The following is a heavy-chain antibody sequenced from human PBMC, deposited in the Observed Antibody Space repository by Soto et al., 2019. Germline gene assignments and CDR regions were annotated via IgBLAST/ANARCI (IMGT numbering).Heavy chain of an antibody. D-gene: IGHD2-2*01. Sequence: QVQLQESGPGLVKPSETLSLTCTVYGDSISSYFWSLIRQPAGKGLELIVRIYTSGSTDYNPSLETRVTMSVDTSKKLASLKLASVTAADTAVSYCAAIWSSSRCYGTDVWGQGTSFTVSS. CDR1: GDSISSYF. CDR2: IYTSGST. V-gene: IGHV4-4*07. J-gene: IGHJ6*02. CDR3: AAIWSSSRCYGTDV.